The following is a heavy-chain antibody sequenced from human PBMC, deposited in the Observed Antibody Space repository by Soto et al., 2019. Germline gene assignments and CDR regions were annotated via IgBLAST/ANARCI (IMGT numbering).Heavy chain of an antibody. V-gene: IGHV3-23*01. Sequence: EVQLLESGGGLVQPGGSLRLSCAASGFTFSSYAMSWVRQAPGKGLEWVSAISGSGGSTYYADSVKGRFTISRDNSKHTLYLKMNSLRAEDTAVYYCAIAIAAAAPCDYWGQGTLVTVSS. D-gene: IGHD6-13*01. CDR2: ISGSGGST. CDR3: AIAIAAAAPCDY. CDR1: GFTFSSYA. J-gene: IGHJ4*02.